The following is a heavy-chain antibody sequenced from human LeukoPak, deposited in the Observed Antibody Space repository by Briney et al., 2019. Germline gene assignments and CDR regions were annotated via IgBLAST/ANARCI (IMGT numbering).Heavy chain of an antibody. CDR2: ISGSGGST. CDR3: ARSGWPYYFDY. J-gene: IGHJ4*02. D-gene: IGHD3-22*01. CDR1: GFTFSSYA. Sequence: GGSLRLSCAASGFTFSSYAMSWVRQAPGKGLEWVSAISGSGGSTYYADSVRGRFTISRDDAKSTLYLQMSSLRAEDTAVYYCARSGWPYYFDYWGQGTLVTVSS. V-gene: IGHV3-23*01.